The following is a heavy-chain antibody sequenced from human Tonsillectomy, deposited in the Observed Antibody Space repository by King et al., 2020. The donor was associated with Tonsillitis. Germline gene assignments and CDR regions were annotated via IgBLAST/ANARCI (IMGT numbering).Heavy chain of an antibody. CDR1: GGSFSGYY. CDR3: ARGLYDYVAPYYFDY. J-gene: IGHJ4*02. Sequence: VQLQQWGAGLLKPSETLSLTCAVYGGSFSGYYWSWIRQPPGKGLEWIGEINHSGSTNYNPSLKSRVTISVDTSKNQFSLKLSSVTAADTAVYYCARGLYDYVAPYYFDYWGQGTLVTVSS. V-gene: IGHV4-34*01. D-gene: IGHD3-16*01. CDR2: INHSGST.